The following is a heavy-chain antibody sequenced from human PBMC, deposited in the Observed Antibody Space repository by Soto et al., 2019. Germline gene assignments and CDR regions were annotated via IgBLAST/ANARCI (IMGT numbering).Heavy chain of an antibody. CDR2: ISSSSSYI. J-gene: IGHJ5*02. D-gene: IGHD6-6*01. Sequence: PGGSLRLSCAASGFTFSSYSMNWVRQAPGKGLEWVSSISSSSSYIYYADSVKGRFTISRDNAKNSLYLQMNSLRAEDTAVYYCARVFTAARAHSYNWSAPWDKGTLAIVSA. CDR1: GFTFSSYS. CDR3: ARVFTAARAHSYNWSAP. V-gene: IGHV3-21*01.